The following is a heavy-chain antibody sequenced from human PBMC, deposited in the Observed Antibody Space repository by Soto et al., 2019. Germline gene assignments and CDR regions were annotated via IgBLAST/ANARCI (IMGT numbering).Heavy chain of an antibody. V-gene: IGHV3-30-3*01. CDR1: GFTFSSYA. CDR3: ARGYSSGWYYVY. J-gene: IGHJ4*02. CDR2: ISYDGSNK. Sequence: GGSLRLSCAASGFTFSSYAMHWVRQAPGKGLEWVAVISYDGSNKYYADSVKGRFTISRDNSKNTLYLQMNSLRAEDTAVYYCARGYSSGWYYVYWGQGTLVTV. D-gene: IGHD6-19*01.